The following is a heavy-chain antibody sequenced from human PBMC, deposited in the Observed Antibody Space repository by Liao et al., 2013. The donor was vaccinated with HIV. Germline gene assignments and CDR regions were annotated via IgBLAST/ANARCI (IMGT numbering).Heavy chain of an antibody. CDR2: INHSGST. Sequence: QVQLQESGPGLVKPSQTLSLTCTVSGGSISSGSYYWGWIRQPPGKGLEWIGKINHSGSTNYNPSLKSRVTISVDTSKNQFSLKLSSVTAADTAVYYCARVKRYVLLWPLIDYWGQGTLVTVSS. D-gene: IGHD3-10*01. J-gene: IGHJ4*02. CDR1: GGSISSGSYY. V-gene: IGHV4-39*07. CDR3: ARVKRYVLLWPLIDY.